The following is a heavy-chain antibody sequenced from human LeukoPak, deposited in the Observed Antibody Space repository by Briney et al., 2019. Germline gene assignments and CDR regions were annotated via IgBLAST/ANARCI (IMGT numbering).Heavy chain of an antibody. Sequence: GGSLRLSCAASGFTFSSHAMNWVRQAPGKGLEWVSSIGGIGASTSYADSVKGRFTISRDNSKNTLYLQMNSLRAEDTALYYCAKAAYGDYVNWFDPWGQGILVIVSS. J-gene: IGHJ5*02. CDR3: AKAAYGDYVNWFDP. CDR2: IGGIGAST. CDR1: GFTFSSHA. D-gene: IGHD4-17*01. V-gene: IGHV3-23*01.